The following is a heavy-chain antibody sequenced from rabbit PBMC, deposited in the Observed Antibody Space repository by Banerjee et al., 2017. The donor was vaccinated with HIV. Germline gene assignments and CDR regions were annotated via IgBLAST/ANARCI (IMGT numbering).Heavy chain of an antibody. D-gene: IGHD1-1*01. CDR1: GIDFSSYQY. Sequence: QQQLEESGGGLVKPGGTLTLTCKASGIDFSSYQYMCWVRQAPGKGLEWIACIYTGDGASYYTSWAKGRFTISKTSSTVNLNVTSLTAADTATYFCARDLTGVIGWNFNLWGPGTLVTVS. J-gene: IGHJ4*01. V-gene: IGHV1S43*01. CDR2: IYTGDGAS. CDR3: ARDLTGVIGWNFNL.